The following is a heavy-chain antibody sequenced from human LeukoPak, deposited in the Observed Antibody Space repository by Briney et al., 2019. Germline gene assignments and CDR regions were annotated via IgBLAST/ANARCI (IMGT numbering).Heavy chain of an antibody. CDR2: INAGNGNT. Sequence: ASVKVSCKASGYTFTSYAMHWVRQAPGQRLEWMGWINAGNGNTKYSQEFQGRVTITRDTSASTAYMELSSLRSEDTAVYYCARDPADSGYDGGYWGQGTLVTVSS. CDR3: ARDPADSGYDGGY. D-gene: IGHD5-12*01. J-gene: IGHJ4*02. CDR1: GYTFTSYA. V-gene: IGHV1-3*01.